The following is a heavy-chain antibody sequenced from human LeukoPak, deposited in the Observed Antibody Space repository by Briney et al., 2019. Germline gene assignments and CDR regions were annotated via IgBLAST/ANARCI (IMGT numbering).Heavy chain of an antibody. CDR3: ALTYYFDRRGYSYFDY. J-gene: IGHJ4*02. V-gene: IGHV3-53*01. D-gene: IGHD3-22*01. CDR2: IFSGDST. Sequence: GGSLRLSCEVSGFSVDGNMTWVRQVPGRRLEWVALIFSGDSTDYPDSVKGRFTISRDKSKNTLHLQMDSLRPEDTAMYYCALTYYFDRRGYSYFDYWGQGALVTVSS. CDR1: GFSVDGN.